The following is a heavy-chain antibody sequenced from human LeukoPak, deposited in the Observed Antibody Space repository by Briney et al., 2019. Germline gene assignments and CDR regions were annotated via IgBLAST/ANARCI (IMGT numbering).Heavy chain of an antibody. CDR1: GFTFSSYW. D-gene: IGHD2-15*01. CDR2: ISSSSSYT. J-gene: IGHJ5*02. CDR3: ARVRSTCSGGSCYSGVDWFDP. V-gene: IGHV3-21*05. Sequence: PGGSLRLSCAASGFTFSSYWMSWVRQAPGKGLEWVSYISSSSSYTNYADSVKGRFTISRDNAKNSLYLQMNSLRAEDTAVYYCARVRSTCSGGSCYSGVDWFDPWGQGTLVTVSS.